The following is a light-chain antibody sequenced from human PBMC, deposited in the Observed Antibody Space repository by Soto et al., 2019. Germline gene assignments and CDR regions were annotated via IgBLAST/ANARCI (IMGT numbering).Light chain of an antibody. Sequence: LQRTQSPSTLSGSVGDRVTITCRASQTSSRGWAWYHEKPCEAPKLLIYKASTLKSGVPSRFSGSGSGTEFTLTISSVQPDDFATYYCQHYNSYSEAFGQGTKVDI. CDR1: QTSSRG. CDR2: KAS. V-gene: IGKV1-5*03. J-gene: IGKJ1*01. CDR3: QHYNSYSEA.